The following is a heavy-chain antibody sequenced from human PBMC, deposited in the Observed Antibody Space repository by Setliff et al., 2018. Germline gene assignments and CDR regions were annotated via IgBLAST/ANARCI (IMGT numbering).Heavy chain of an antibody. CDR2: FFYSGDT. V-gene: IGHV4-59*02. D-gene: IGHD1-1*01. CDR1: GASVRSHY. Sequence: SETLSLTCTVSGASVRSHYWSWIRQSPEKGLEWIGFFFYSGDTKSNPSLKSRVTMSVDTSKNQFSLKLNSVTAADTAVYYCVREGYSEYFQDWGRGTLVTVSS. J-gene: IGHJ1*01. CDR3: VREGYSEYFQD.